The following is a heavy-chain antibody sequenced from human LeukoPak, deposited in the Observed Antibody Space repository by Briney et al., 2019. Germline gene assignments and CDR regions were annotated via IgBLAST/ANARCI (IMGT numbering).Heavy chain of an antibody. V-gene: IGHV3-15*01. J-gene: IGHJ4*02. D-gene: IGHD1-26*01. Sequence: GGSLRLSCAASGFTFSNAWMSWVRQAPGKGLEWGGRIKSKTDGGTTDYAAPVKGRFTISRDDSKNTLYLQMNSLKTEDTAVYYCTTDTYSGSSHGGYWGQGTLVTVSS. CDR2: IKSKTDGGTT. CDR3: TTDTYSGSSHGGY. CDR1: GFTFSNAW.